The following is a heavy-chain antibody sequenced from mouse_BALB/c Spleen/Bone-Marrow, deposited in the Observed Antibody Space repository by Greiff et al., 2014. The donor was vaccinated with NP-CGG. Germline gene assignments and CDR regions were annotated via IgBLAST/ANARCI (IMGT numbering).Heavy chain of an antibody. Sequence: VQLQQSGAELVKPGASVKLSCTASGFNIKDTYMHWVKQRPEQGLEWIGRIDPANGNTKYDPKFQGKATITADTSSNIAYLQLSSLTSEDTAVYYCASYYYGSSSFAYWGQGTLVTVSA. D-gene: IGHD1-1*01. CDR2: IDPANGNT. V-gene: IGHV14-3*02. CDR3: ASYYYGSSSFAY. J-gene: IGHJ3*01. CDR1: GFNIKDTY.